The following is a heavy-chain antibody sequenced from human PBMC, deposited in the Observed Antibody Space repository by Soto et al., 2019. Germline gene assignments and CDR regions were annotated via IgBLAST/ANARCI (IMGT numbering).Heavy chain of an antibody. D-gene: IGHD1-7*01. CDR3: AADQLELLDYYGMDV. V-gene: IGHV1-58*01. J-gene: IGHJ6*02. CDR2: IVVGSGNT. Sequence: GASVKVSCKASGFTFTSSAVQWVRQARGQRLEWIGWIVVGSGNTNYAQKLQERVTTTRDMSTSTAYMELSSLRSEDTAVYYCAADQLELLDYYGMDVWGQGTTATVSS. CDR1: GFTFTSSA.